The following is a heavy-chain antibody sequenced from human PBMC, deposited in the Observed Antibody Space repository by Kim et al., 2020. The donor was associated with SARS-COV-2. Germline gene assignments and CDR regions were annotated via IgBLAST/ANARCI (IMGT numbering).Heavy chain of an antibody. D-gene: IGHD2-2*01. J-gene: IGHJ6*02. Sequence: GGSLRLSCAASGFTFSSYSMNWVRQAPGKGLEWVSSISSSSSYIYYADSVKGRFTISRDNAKNSLYLQMNSLRAEDTAVYYCARGFYCSSTSCYGGMDVWGQGTTVTVSS. V-gene: IGHV3-21*01. CDR3: ARGFYCSSTSCYGGMDV. CDR2: ISSSSSYI. CDR1: GFTFSSYS.